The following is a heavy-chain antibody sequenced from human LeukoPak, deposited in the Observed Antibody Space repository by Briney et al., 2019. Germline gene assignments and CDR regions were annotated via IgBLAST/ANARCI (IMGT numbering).Heavy chain of an antibody. J-gene: IGHJ4*02. CDR2: IKQDGSEK. V-gene: IGHV3-7*03. CDR3: ARDGFGTGSN. D-gene: IGHD3-16*01. Sequence: GGSLRLSCATSGLTFSNYWMDWVRQAPGKGLEWVANIKQDGSEKNYVDSVKGRFIISRDNAKNSLYLQMNTLRADDTAVYYCARDGFGTGSNWGQGTLVTVSS. CDR1: GLTFSNYW.